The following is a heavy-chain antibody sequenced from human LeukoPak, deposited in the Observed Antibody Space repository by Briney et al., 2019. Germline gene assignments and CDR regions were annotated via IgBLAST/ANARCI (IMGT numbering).Heavy chain of an antibody. CDR3: ATLWSRYCSGGSCYDRYYFDY. J-gene: IGHJ4*02. Sequence: ASVKISXKVSGYTFTDYYMHWVQQAPGKGLEWIGLVDPEDGETIYAEKFQGRVTITADTSTDTAYMELSSLRSEDTAVYYCATLWSRYCSGGSCYDRYYFDYWGQGTLVTVSS. V-gene: IGHV1-69-2*01. D-gene: IGHD2-15*01. CDR2: VDPEDGET. CDR1: GYTFTDYY.